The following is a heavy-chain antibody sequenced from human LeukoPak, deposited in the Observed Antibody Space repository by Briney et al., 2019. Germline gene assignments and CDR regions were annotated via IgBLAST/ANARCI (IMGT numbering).Heavy chain of an antibody. CDR2: IIPIFGTA. J-gene: IGHJ3*02. Sequence: SVKVSCKASGGTFGSYAISWVRQAPGQGLEWMAGIIPIFGTANYAQKFQGRVTITADESTSTAYMELSSLRYEDTAVYYCARGSLGGWHEGSLYAFDIWGQGTMVTVSS. V-gene: IGHV1-69*13. D-gene: IGHD3-16*01. CDR3: ARGSLGGWHEGSLYAFDI. CDR1: GGTFGSYA.